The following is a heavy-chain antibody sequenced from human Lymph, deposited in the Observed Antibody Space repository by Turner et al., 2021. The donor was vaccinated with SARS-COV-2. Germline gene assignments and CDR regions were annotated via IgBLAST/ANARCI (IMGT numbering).Heavy chain of an antibody. CDR2: IDYSGST. D-gene: IGHD2-8*01. CDR1: GGSISGGDYY. V-gene: IGHV4-30-4*01. Sequence: VQLPESGTGLVKPSQTLSLPRTVSGGSISGGDYYGGWIRQPPGQWLEWIGYIDYSGSTCNNPALKSRVTISVDTSKNQFSLKLSSVTAADPAVYYWARVVVLRRAYFDYWGQGTLVTVSS. J-gene: IGHJ4*02. CDR3: ARVVVLRRAYFDY.